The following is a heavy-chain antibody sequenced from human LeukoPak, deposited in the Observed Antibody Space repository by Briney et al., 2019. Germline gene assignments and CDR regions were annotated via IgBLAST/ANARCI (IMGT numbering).Heavy chain of an antibody. CDR1: GYTFTSYY. J-gene: IGHJ4*02. CDR2: INPNSGGT. D-gene: IGHD6-19*01. CDR3: AREPSGWLALDY. Sequence: ASVKVSCKASGYTFTSYYMHWVRQAPGQGFEWMGWINPNSGGTNFAQKFQGRVTMTRDTSISTAYMELSRLRSDDTAVYFCAREPSGWLALDYWGQGTLVTVSS. V-gene: IGHV1-2*02.